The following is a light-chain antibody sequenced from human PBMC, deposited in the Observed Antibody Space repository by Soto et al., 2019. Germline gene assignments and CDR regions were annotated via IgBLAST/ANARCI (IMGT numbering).Light chain of an antibody. CDR2: SNN. V-gene: IGLV1-44*01. CDR1: SSNIGSNT. CDR3: VAWDASLNGYVV. J-gene: IGLJ2*01. Sequence: QSVLTQPPSASGTPGQRVTISCSGSSSNIGSNTVNWYQQLPGTAPQLVIYSNNQRPSGVPDRFSGSKSGTSASLAISGLQSEDEADYYCVAWDASLNGYVVFGGGTQLTVL.